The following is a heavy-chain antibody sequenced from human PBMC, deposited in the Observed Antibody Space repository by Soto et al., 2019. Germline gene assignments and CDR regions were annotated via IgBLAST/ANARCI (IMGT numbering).Heavy chain of an antibody. CDR2: IKQDGSVK. V-gene: IGHV3-7*01. Sequence: GGSLRLSCAASGFTFSSYWMSWVRQAPGKGLEWVANIKQDGSVKYYVDSVKGRFTISRDNAKNSLYLQMNSLRAEDTAVYYCARVGPPIVVVPAATPGWFDPWGQGTLVTVSS. CDR3: ARVGPPIVVVPAATPGWFDP. CDR1: GFTFSSYW. J-gene: IGHJ5*02. D-gene: IGHD2-2*01.